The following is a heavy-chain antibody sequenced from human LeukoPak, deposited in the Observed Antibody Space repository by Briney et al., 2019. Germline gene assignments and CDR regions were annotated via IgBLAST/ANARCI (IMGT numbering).Heavy chain of an antibody. J-gene: IGHJ4*02. V-gene: IGHV3-23*01. Sequence: GGSLRVSCAASGFTFSSYAMSWVRQAPGKGLERVSAISGSGGSTYYADSVKGRFTISRDNSKNTLYLQMNSLRAEDTAVYFCAKRPTTTTRDYRGQGTLVTVSS. CDR2: ISGSGGST. CDR1: GFTFSSYA. D-gene: IGHD4-11*01. CDR3: AKRPTTTTRDY.